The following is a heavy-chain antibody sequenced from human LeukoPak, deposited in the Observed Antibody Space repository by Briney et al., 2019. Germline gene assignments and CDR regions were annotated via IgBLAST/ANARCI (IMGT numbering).Heavy chain of an antibody. D-gene: IGHD6-19*01. CDR3: ARVRSVAVAAYDY. Sequence: GSVKVFCKGSGYTFTGYYMHWVRQAPGEGLEGMGWINPNSGGTNYAQKFQGRVTITRDTAISTAYMQLSRLRSDATAVYYCARVRSVAVAAYDYWGQGTLVTVSS. CDR1: GYTFTGYY. CDR2: INPNSGGT. J-gene: IGHJ4*02. V-gene: IGHV1-2*02.